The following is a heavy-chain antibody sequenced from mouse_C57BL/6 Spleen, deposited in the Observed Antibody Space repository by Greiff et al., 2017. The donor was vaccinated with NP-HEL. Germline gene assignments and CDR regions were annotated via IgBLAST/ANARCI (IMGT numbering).Heavy chain of an antibody. V-gene: IGHV1-50*01. CDR3: ARWDCGSNYLDY. D-gene: IGHD1-1*01. J-gene: IGHJ2*01. CDR1: GYTFTSYW. CDR2: IDPSDSYT. Sequence: QVQLQQPGAELVKPGASVKLSCKASGYTFTSYWMQWVKQRPGQGLEWIGEIDPSDSYTNYNQKFKGKATLTVDPSSSTAYMQLSSLTSEDSAVCYCARWDCGSNYLDYWGQGTTLTVSS.